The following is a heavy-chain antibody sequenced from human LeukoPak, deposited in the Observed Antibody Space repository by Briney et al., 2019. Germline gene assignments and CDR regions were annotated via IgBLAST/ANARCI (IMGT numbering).Heavy chain of an antibody. CDR1: GGSISSYY. V-gene: IGHV4-59*01. J-gene: IGHJ4*02. CDR3: AADSSSYYYTHY. CDR2: IYYSGST. D-gene: IGHD6-13*01. Sequence: PSETLSLTCTVSGGSISSYYWSWIRQPPGKGLEWIGYIYYSGSTNYNPSLKSRVTISVDTSKNQFSLKLSSVTAADTAVYYCAADSSSYYYTHYWGQGTLVTVSS.